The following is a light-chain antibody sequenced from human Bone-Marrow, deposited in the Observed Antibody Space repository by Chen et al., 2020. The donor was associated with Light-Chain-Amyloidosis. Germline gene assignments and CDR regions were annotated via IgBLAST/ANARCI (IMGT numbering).Light chain of an antibody. Sequence: IVLTQSPGTLSLAPGARATLSCRASQSVSNSFLAWYQQKPGQAPRLLIYGASSRATGIPDRFSGSGSGTAFTLTISRLEPEDFAVYRCQQYGSSPWTFGQGNKVEIK. V-gene: IGKV3-20*01. J-gene: IGKJ1*01. CDR2: GAS. CDR3: QQYGSSPWT. CDR1: QSVSNSF.